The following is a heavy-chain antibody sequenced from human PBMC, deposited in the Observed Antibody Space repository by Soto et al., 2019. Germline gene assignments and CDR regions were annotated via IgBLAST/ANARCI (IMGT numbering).Heavy chain of an antibody. CDR1: GYTFTSYA. D-gene: IGHD1-26*01. Sequence: QVQLVQSGAEVKKPGASVKVSCKASGYTFTSYAMHWVRQAPGQRLEWMGWINAGNGNTKYSQKFQGRVTITRDTSASTAYMELSSLRSEDTAVYYCARDSLPPPPLRGGSYYMDVWGKGTTVTVSS. J-gene: IGHJ6*03. V-gene: IGHV1-3*01. CDR3: ARDSLPPPPLRGGSYYMDV. CDR2: INAGNGNT.